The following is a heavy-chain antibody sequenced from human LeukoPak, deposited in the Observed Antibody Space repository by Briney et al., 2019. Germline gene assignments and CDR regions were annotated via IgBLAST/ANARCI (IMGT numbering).Heavy chain of an antibody. V-gene: IGHV3-11*01. Sequence: GGSLRLSCAASGFTFSDYYMSWIRQAPGKGLEWVSYISSSGSTIYYADSVKGQFTISRDNAKNSLYLQMNSLRAEDTAVYYCARDKSGGATSFDYWGQGTLVTVSS. CDR3: ARDKSGGATSFDY. CDR2: ISSSGSTI. CDR1: GFTFSDYY. J-gene: IGHJ4*02. D-gene: IGHD1-26*01.